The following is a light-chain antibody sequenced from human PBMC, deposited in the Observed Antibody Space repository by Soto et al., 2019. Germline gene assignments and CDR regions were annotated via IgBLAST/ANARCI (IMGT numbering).Light chain of an antibody. CDR1: SSDVGGYNY. CDR2: EVS. CDR3: SSYTTNSTPYV. V-gene: IGLV2-14*01. Sequence: QSVLTQPASVSWSPGQSITISCTGSSSDVGGYNYVSWYQQHPGKAPKLIIYEVSNRPSGVSNRFSGSKSGNTASLTISGLQAEDEADYYCSSYTTNSTPYVFGTGTKVTVL. J-gene: IGLJ1*01.